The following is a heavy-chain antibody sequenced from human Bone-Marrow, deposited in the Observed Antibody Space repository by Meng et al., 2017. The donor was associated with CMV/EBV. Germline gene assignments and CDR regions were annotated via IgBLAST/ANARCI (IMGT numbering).Heavy chain of an antibody. CDR1: GFTFSSYG. Sequence: GESLKISCAASGFTFSSYGMHWVRQAPGKGLEWVAVIWYDGSNKYYADSVKGRFTISRDNSKNTLYLQMNSLRAEDTAVYYCARLGWSSFDYWGQGNLVHVAS. CDR3: ARLGWSSFDY. J-gene: IGHJ4*02. V-gene: IGHV3-33*01. CDR2: IWYDGSNK. D-gene: IGHD2-15*01.